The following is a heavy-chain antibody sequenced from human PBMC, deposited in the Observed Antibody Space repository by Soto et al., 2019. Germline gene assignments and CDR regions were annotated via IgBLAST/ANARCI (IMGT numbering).Heavy chain of an antibody. D-gene: IGHD3-3*01. CDR2: IIPIPDIT. CDR1: GGTFSTYI. J-gene: IGHJ3*01. CDR3: ARDRITTRGDAFDL. V-gene: IGHV1-69*08. Sequence: QVQLVQSGAEVRKPGSSVKVCCKAPGGTFSTYIISWVRQAPGQGLEWMGRIIPIPDITNYAQKFQGRVTVTADRSTSTAYMELTSLKSEDTAVYYCARDRITTRGDAFDLWGHGTMLTVSS.